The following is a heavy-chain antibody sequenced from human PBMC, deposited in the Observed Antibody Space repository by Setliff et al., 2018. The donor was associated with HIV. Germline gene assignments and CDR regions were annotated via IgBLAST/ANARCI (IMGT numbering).Heavy chain of an antibody. CDR2: IYTSGST. CDR1: GGSISSGSYY. J-gene: IGHJ6*03. Sequence: PSETLSLTCTVSGGSISSGSYYWSWIRQPAGKGLEWIGRIYTSGSTNYNPSLKSRVTISVAPSKNQFSLKLRSVTAADTAVYYCARETYYHDTPQYYYYYMDVWGKGTTVTVSS. V-gene: IGHV4-61*02. CDR3: ARETYYHDTPQYYYYYMDV. D-gene: IGHD3-22*01.